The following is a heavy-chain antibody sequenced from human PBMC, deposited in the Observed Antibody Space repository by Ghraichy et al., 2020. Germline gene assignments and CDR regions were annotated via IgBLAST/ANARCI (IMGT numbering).Heavy chain of an antibody. J-gene: IGHJ4*02. CDR3: ARMGGYTEPLWY. V-gene: IGHV4-59*02. D-gene: IGHD3-10*01. Sequence: SETLSLTCTVSGVSVTTYFWTWIQQPPGKGLEWIGDIFYSGSTNYNPSLKSRVTISIDASHNKFSLNLNSVTAADTAVYYCARMGGYTEPLWYWGQGTLVAVSS. CDR1: GVSVTTYF. CDR2: IFYSGST.